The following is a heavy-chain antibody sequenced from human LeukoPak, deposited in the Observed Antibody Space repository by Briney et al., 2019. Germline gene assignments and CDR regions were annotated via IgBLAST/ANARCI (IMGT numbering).Heavy chain of an antibody. CDR1: GFTLSSYA. CDR3: AKGSDYGSGSFYYFDY. D-gene: IGHD3-10*01. CDR2: ISGSGGST. J-gene: IGHJ4*02. Sequence: AGGSLRLSCAASGFTLSSYAMSWVRQAPGKGLEWVSAISGSGGSTYYADSVKGRFTISRDNSKNTLYLQMNSLRAEDTAVYYCAKGSDYGSGSFYYFDYWGQGTLVTVSS. V-gene: IGHV3-23*01.